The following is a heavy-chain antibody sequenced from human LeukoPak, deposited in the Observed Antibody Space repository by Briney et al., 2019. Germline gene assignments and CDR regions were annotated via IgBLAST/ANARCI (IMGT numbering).Heavy chain of an antibody. V-gene: IGHV3-30-3*01. CDR1: GFTFSSYA. CDR2: ISYDGSNK. D-gene: IGHD6-13*01. CDR3: ARDTSSWSH. Sequence: GGSLRLSCAASGFTFSSYAMHWVRQAPGKGLEWVAVISYDGSNKYYADSVKGRFTISRDNSKSTLYLQMNSLRAEDTAVYYCARDTSSWSHWGQGTLVTVSS. J-gene: IGHJ4*02.